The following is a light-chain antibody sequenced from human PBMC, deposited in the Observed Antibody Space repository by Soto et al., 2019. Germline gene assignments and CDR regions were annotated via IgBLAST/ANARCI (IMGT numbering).Light chain of an antibody. CDR1: QTARSN. J-gene: IGKJ1*01. CDR2: GAS. CDR3: QQYNNWPRT. V-gene: IGKV3-15*01. Sequence: EIVMAQSPATVSLSPADRFTLSCRASQTARSNVAWYQHKPGQAPRLLIYGASSRATGIPSRFSGSGSGTEFTLTISSLQSEDFAVYYCQQYNNWPRTFGQGTKVDIK.